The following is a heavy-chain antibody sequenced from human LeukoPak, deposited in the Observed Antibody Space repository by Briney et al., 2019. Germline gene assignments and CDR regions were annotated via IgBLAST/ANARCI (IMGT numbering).Heavy chain of an antibody. CDR3: ARLVGAPPDYFDY. V-gene: IGHV5-51*01. J-gene: IGHJ4*02. D-gene: IGHD1-26*01. CDR2: IFPGDSNA. CDR1: GYRFTDYW. Sequence: GESLKISCKASGYRFTDYWIAWVRQMPGIGLEWMGIIFPGDSNARYRPSFQGHVTISVDKSITTAYLQWRSLKASDTAMYYCARLVGAPPDYFDYWGQGTLVTVSS.